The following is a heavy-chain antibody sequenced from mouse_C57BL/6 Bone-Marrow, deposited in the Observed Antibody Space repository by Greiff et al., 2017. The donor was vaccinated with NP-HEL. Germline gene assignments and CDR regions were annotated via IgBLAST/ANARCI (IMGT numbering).Heavy chain of an antibody. J-gene: IGHJ2*01. Sequence: VKLMESGPGLVAPSQSLSITCTVSGFSLTSYGVHWVRQPPGKGLEWLVVIWSDGSTTYNSALKSRLSISKDNSKSQVFLKMNSLQTDDTAMYYCARHSDYGYYFDYWGQGTTLTVSS. CDR3: ARHSDYGYYFDY. CDR2: IWSDGST. CDR1: GFSLTSYG. V-gene: IGHV2-6-1*01. D-gene: IGHD2-4*01.